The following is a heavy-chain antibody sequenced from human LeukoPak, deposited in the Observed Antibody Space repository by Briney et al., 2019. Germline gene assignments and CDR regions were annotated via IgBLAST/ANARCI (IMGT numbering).Heavy chain of an antibody. CDR3: ARLVHSGVGEDDY. CDR2: INPYSGDT. D-gene: IGHD3-16*01. J-gene: IGHJ4*02. V-gene: IGHV1-2*02. CDR1: GHSFTNYS. Sequence: GASVKVSCKASGHSFTNYSMHWVRQAPGQGLEWMGWINPYSGDTNFAQKFQGRVTVTRDTSISTAYMELSRLKSDDTAVYYCARLVHSGVGEDDYWGQGTLVTVPS.